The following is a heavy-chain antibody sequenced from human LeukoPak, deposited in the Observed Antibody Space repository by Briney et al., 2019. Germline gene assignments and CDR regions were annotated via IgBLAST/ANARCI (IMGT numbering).Heavy chain of an antibody. J-gene: IGHJ4*02. V-gene: IGHV3-23*01. CDR1: GFIFTTYA. CDR2: ISGSGDNT. D-gene: IGHD3-22*01. CDR3: AKGSYYDSSGSFYFDY. Sequence: GGSLRLSCAASGFIFTTYAMSWVRQAPGKGLEWVSGISGSGDNTYYADSVKGRFTISRDNSKNTLYVQVNSLGTEDTAAYYCAKGSYYDSSGSFYFDYWGQGTLVTVSS.